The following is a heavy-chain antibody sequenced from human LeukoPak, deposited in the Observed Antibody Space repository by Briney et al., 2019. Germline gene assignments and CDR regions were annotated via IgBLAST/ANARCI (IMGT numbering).Heavy chain of an antibody. CDR3: AREGGSYYPHYYFDY. D-gene: IGHD1-26*01. CDR2: IYYSGST. J-gene: IGHJ4*02. V-gene: IGHV4-59*01. Sequence: SETLSLACTVSGGSISSYYWSWIRQPPGKGLEWIGYIYYSGSTNYNPSLKSRVTISVDTSKNQFSLKLSSVTAADTAVYYCAREGGSYYPHYYFDYWGQGTLVTVSS. CDR1: GGSISSYY.